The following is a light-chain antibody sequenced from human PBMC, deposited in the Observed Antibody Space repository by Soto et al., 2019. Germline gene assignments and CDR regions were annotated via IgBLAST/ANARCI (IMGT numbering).Light chain of an antibody. CDR2: DNN. J-gene: IGLJ7*01. Sequence: SVLTQPPAVSAAPRKKVTISCSGSRFNIGNSYVSWYQQLPGTAPKLLIDDNNKRPSGIHNRFSGSKSGTSATLGITGLQTGDEADYYCGTWDSSLSAAVFGGGTELTVL. CDR3: GTWDSSLSAAV. CDR1: RFNIGNSY. V-gene: IGLV1-51*01.